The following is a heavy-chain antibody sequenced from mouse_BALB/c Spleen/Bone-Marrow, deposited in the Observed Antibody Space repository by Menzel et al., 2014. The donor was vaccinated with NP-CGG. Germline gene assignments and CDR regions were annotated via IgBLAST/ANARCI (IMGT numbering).Heavy chain of an antibody. CDR3: AGFYYGNNWYFDV. V-gene: IGHV5-6-2*01. D-gene: IGHD2-1*01. J-gene: IGHJ1*01. CDR2: INSNGGST. Sequence: EVKLVESAGGLVKLGGSLKLSCAASGFTFSSYYMPWVRQTPEKRLELVAAINSNGGSTYYPDTVKGRFTISRDNAKNTLYLQMSSLKSEDTALFYCAGFYYGNNWYFDVWGAGTTVTVSS. CDR1: GFTFSSYY.